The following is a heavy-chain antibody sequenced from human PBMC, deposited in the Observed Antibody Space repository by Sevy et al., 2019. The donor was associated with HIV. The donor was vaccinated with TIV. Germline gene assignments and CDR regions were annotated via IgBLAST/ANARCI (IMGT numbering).Heavy chain of an antibody. J-gene: IGHJ4*02. D-gene: IGHD3-16*02. CDR3: AKDGYDYIWGSYRQGFDY. CDR1: GFTFSSYA. CDR2: ISGSGGST. V-gene: IGHV3-23*01. Sequence: GGSLRLSCAASGFTFSSYAMSWVRQAPGKGLEWVSAISGSGGSTYYADSVKGRFTISRDNSKNTLYLQMNSLRAEDTAVDYCAKDGYDYIWGSYRQGFDYWGQGTLVTVSS.